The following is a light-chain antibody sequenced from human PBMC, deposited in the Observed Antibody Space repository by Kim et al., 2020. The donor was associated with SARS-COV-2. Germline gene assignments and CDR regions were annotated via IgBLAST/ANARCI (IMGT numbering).Light chain of an antibody. J-gene: IGKJ4*01. V-gene: IGKV4-1*01. CDR2: WAS. Sequence: ATISCQSSQSVFSSSNNENFLAWYQQKPRQPPKLLIYWASTRESGVPDRFSGSGSGTDFTLTISSLQAEDVAVYYCQQYRSHPLTFGGGTKVDIK. CDR3: QQYRSHPLT. CDR1: QSVFSSSNNENF.